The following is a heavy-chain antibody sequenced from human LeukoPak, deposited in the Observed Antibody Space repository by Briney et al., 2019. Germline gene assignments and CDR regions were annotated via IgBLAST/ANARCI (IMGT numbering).Heavy chain of an antibody. D-gene: IGHD2-15*01. CDR2: IWYDGSNK. CDR3: ARVVAADYFDY. Sequence: GGSLRLSCAASGFTFSSYGMHWVRHAPGKGLEWVAVIWYDGSNKYYADSVKGRFTISRDNSKNTLYFEMNSLRAEDTAVYYCARVVAADYFDYWGQGTLVTVSS. V-gene: IGHV3-33*01. J-gene: IGHJ4*02. CDR1: GFTFSSYG.